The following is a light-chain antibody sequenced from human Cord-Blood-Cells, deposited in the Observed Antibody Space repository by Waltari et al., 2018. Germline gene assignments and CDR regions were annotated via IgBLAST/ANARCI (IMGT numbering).Light chain of an antibody. J-gene: IGKJ5*01. Sequence: DIQMTQSPSSLSASVGDRVTITCRASPSISSYLNWYQQKPGKAPKLLLYAGSSLQSGVPSRFSGSGSGTDLNLTSSSLKPEDSATYYCQPSYSTPITFGQGTRLEIK. CDR1: PSISSY. CDR3: QPSYSTPIT. V-gene: IGKV1-39*01. CDR2: AGS.